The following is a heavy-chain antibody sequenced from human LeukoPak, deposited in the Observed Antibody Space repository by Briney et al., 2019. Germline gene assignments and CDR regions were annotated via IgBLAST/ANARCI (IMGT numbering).Heavy chain of an antibody. Sequence: GGSLRLSCAASGFTFNSYAMSWVRQAPWERLQWVSGISDSGGNTYYADSVRGRFTISRDNSKNTLYLQMNSLRAEDTAEYYCARHRSSWLIDYWGQGTLVTVSS. CDR2: ISDSGGNT. D-gene: IGHD6-6*01. CDR3: ARHRSSWLIDY. CDR1: GFTFNSYA. J-gene: IGHJ4*02. V-gene: IGHV3-23*01.